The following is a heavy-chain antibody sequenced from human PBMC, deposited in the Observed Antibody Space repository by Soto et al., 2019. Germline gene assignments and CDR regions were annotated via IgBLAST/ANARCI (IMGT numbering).Heavy chain of an antibody. CDR2: IWYDGSNK. Sequence: QVQLVESGGGVVQPGRSLRLSCAASGFTFSSYGMHWVRQAPGKGLEWVAVIWYDGSNKYYADSVKGRFTISRDNSKNTLYLQMNSLRAEDTAVYYCARDLRHDDYGDDAWGQGTLVTVSS. V-gene: IGHV3-33*01. CDR1: GFTFSSYG. D-gene: IGHD4-17*01. CDR3: ARDLRHDDYGDDA. J-gene: IGHJ5*02.